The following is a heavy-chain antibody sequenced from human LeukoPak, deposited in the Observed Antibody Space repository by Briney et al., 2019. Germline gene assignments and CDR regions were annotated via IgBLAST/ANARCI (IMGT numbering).Heavy chain of an antibody. V-gene: IGHV3-30*18. CDR2: ISYDGSSK. J-gene: IGHJ5*02. D-gene: IGHD1-26*01. CDR1: GFTFSSYG. Sequence: GRSLRLSCTASGFTFSSYGIHWVRQAPGEGLEWVAVISYDGSSKYYADSVKGRFTISRDNSKNTLHLQMNSLRAEDTAVYYCAKDGGSYLNWIDPWGQGTLVAVSS. CDR3: AKDGGSYLNWIDP.